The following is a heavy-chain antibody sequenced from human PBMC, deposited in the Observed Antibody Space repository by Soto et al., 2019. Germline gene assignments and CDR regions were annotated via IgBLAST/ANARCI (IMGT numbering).Heavy chain of an antibody. D-gene: IGHD3-3*01. CDR1: GYSFTSYW. V-gene: IGHV5-51*01. J-gene: IGHJ6*02. Sequence: GESLKISCKGSGYSFTSYWIGWVRQMPGKGLEWMGIIYPGDSDTRYSPSFQGQVTISADKSISTAYLQWSSLKASDTAMYYCARHTVRFFWLPKYYYYGMDVWAQGTSVTVSS. CDR2: IYPGDSDT. CDR3: ARHTVRFFWLPKYYYYGMDV.